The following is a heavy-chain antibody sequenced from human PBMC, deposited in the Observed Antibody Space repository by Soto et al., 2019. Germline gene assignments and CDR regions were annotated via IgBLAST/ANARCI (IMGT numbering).Heavy chain of an antibody. CDR3: ARDGDVNTGFGKDY. D-gene: IGHD3-16*01. Sequence: QVQLVESGGGVVQPGRSLRLSCAVSGFTFSSYGMHWVRQAPGKGLEWVAFIWHDGGNKFYAESVKGRFTISRDNSKNTLYLQVTSLSAEDTAMYYCARDGDVNTGFGKDYWGQGTLVTVSS. V-gene: IGHV3-33*01. CDR2: IWHDGGNK. J-gene: IGHJ4*02. CDR1: GFTFSSYG.